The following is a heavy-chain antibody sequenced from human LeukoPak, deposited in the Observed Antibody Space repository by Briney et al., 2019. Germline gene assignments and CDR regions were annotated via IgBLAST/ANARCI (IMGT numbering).Heavy chain of an antibody. J-gene: IGHJ5*02. CDR2: INPSGGST. V-gene: IGHV1-46*01. Sequence: ASVKVSCTASGYTFTSYYMHWVRQAPGQGLEWMGIINPSGGSTSYAQKFQGRVTMTRDTSTSTVYMELSSLRSEDTAVYYCARVPSAASGLNWFDPWGQGTLVTVSS. D-gene: IGHD6-13*01. CDR1: GYTFTSYY. CDR3: ARVPSAASGLNWFDP.